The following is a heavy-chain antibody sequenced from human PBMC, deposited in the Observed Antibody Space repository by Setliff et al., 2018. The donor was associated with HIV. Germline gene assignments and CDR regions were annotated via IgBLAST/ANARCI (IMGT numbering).Heavy chain of an antibody. CDR1: GGSISSHY. D-gene: IGHD1-1*01. J-gene: IGHJ3*02. Sequence: SETLSLTCTVSGGSISSHYWSWIRQSPGKGLEWIGNIYYSGITNYNASLKSRVAISVDTSQNQFSLKLTSVTAADTAVYYCARNGPFPTDAFDIWGQGTKVTVSS. CDR2: IYYSGIT. V-gene: IGHV4-59*11. CDR3: ARNGPFPTDAFDI.